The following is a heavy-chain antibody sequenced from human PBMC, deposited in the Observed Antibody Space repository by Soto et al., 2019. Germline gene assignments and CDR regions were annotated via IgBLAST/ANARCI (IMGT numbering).Heavy chain of an antibody. V-gene: IGHV3-9*01. Sequence: EVQLVESGGGLVQPGRSLRLSCAASGFTFDDYAMHWVRQAPGKGLEWVSGISWNSGSIGYADSVKGRFTISRDNAKNALYLQMNSLRAEDTALYYCAKSRNPLLLDIDYWGQGTLVNVSS. CDR1: GFTFDDYA. CDR3: AKSRNPLLLDIDY. CDR2: ISWNSGSI. J-gene: IGHJ4*02. D-gene: IGHD2-15*01.